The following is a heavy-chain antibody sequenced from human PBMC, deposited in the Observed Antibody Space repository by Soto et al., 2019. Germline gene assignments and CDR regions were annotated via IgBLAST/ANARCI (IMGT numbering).Heavy chain of an antibody. Sequence: GGSLRLSCAASGFTFSSYAMHWVRQAPGKGLEWVAVISYDGSNKYYADSVKGRFTISRDNSKNTLYLQMNSLRAEDTAVYYCASSRGWGRDGYISPYFDYWGQGTLVTVSS. CDR3: ASSRGWGRDGYISPYFDY. D-gene: IGHD5-12*01. V-gene: IGHV3-30-3*01. CDR2: ISYDGSNK. CDR1: GFTFSSYA. J-gene: IGHJ4*02.